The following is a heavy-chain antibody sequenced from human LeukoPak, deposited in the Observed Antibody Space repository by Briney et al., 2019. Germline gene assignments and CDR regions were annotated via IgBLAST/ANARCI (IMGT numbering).Heavy chain of an antibody. J-gene: IGHJ1*01. CDR1: GHTLTVQY. Sequence: ASVKVSCKASGHTLTVQYIHWVGQGPGQGLEGLGWITLHSGETHYAQKYQGRLTMTSDTSISTGYMELSRLQFDDTAVYYCAREGQLGLDNWGQGTLVTVSS. V-gene: IGHV1-2*02. CDR2: ITLHSGET. CDR3: AREGQLGLDN. D-gene: IGHD1-1*01.